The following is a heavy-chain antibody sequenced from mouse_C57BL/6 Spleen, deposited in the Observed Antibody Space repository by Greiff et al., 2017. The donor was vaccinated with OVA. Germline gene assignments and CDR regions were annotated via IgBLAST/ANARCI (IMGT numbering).Heavy chain of an antibody. CDR1: GFSLTSYG. Sequence: QVHVKQSGPGLVQPSQSLSITCTVSGFSLTSYGVHWVRQSPGKGLEWLGVIWSGGSTDYNAAFISSLSISKDNSKSQVFFKMNSLQADDTAIYYCARKNYGSSYAMDYWGQGTSVTVSS. CDR2: IWSGGST. V-gene: IGHV2-2*01. D-gene: IGHD1-1*01. J-gene: IGHJ4*01. CDR3: ARKNYGSSYAMDY.